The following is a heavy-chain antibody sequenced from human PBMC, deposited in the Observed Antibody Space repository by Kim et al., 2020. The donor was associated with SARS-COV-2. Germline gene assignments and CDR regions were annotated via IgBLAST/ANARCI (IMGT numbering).Heavy chain of an antibody. J-gene: IGHJ3*02. CDR1: GGSISSSSYY. Sequence: SETLSLTCTVSGGSISSSSYYWGWIRQPPGKGLEWIGSIYYSGSTYYNPSLKSRVTISVDTSKNQFSLKLSSVTAADTAVYYCATWVLVRGVIIGPNAFDIWGQGTMVTVSS. V-gene: IGHV4-39*01. CDR2: IYYSGST. CDR3: ATWVLVRGVIIGPNAFDI. D-gene: IGHD3-10*01.